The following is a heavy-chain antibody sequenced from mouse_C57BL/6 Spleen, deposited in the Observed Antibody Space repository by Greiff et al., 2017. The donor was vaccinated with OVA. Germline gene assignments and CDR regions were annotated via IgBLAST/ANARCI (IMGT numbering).Heavy chain of an antibody. CDR1: GYTFTDYE. CDR3: TTYGSSTGYAMDY. V-gene: IGHV1-15*01. J-gene: IGHJ4*01. CDR2: IDPETGGT. D-gene: IGHD1-1*01. Sequence: VKLKESGAELVRPGASVTLSCKASGYTFTDYEMHWVKQTPVHGLEWIGAIDPETGGTAYNQKFKGKAILTADKSSSTAYMELRSLTSEDSAVYYCTTYGSSTGYAMDYWGQGTSVTVSS.